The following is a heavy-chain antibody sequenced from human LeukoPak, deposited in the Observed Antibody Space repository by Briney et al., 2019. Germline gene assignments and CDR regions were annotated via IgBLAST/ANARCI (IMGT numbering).Heavy chain of an antibody. J-gene: IGHJ3*02. CDR3: ASEDYYDSGDAFDI. V-gene: IGHV3-20*04. CDR1: GFTFDDYG. D-gene: IGHD3-22*01. CDR2: INWNGGST. Sequence: GGSLSLSCAASGFTFDDYGMSWVRQAPGKGLEWVSGINWNGGSTGYADSVKGRFTISSDNAKNSLYLQMNSLRAEDTAVYYCASEDYYDSGDAFDIWGQGTMVTVSS.